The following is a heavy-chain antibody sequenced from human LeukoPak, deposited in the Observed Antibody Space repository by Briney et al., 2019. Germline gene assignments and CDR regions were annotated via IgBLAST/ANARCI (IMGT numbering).Heavy chain of an antibody. D-gene: IGHD6-13*01. V-gene: IGHV1-24*01. CDR3: ATGRIAAAGRRYYFDY. CDR1: GGTFSSYA. J-gene: IGHJ4*02. CDR2: FDPEDGET. Sequence: ASVKVSCKASGGTFSSYAISWVRQAPGQGLEWMGGFDPEDGETIYAQKFQGRVTMTEDTSTDTAYMELSSLRSEDTAVYYCATGRIAAAGRRYYFDYWGQGTLVTVSS.